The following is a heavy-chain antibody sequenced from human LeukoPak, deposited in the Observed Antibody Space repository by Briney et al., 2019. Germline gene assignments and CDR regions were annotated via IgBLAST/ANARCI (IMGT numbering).Heavy chain of an antibody. CDR1: GFRFSDFW. J-gene: IGHJ4*02. CDR2: IRGDWHDT. CDR3: ASDRVLGSGSLDN. D-gene: IGHD3-10*01. Sequence: PGGSPRLSCTASGFRFSDFWMHWVRQAPGKGLVWVSRIRGDWHDTPYADSVKGRFTISRDNAQNTLYLQMNSLRVEDTAVYYCASDRVLGSGSLDNWGQGTLVTVSS. V-gene: IGHV3-74*01.